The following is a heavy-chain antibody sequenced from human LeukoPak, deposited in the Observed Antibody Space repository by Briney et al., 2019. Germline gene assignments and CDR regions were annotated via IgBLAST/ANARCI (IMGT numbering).Heavy chain of an antibody. J-gene: IGHJ4*02. D-gene: IGHD4-17*01. Sequence: GGSLRLSCAASGFTVSSNYMSWVRQAPGKGLEWVSVIYSGGSTYYADSVKGRFTISRDNSKNTLYLQMNSLRAEDTAVYYCARSKPNDDYGDYAMWYWGQGTLVTVSS. CDR1: GFTVSSNY. CDR3: ARSKPNDDYGDYAMWY. CDR2: IYSGGST. V-gene: IGHV3-66*01.